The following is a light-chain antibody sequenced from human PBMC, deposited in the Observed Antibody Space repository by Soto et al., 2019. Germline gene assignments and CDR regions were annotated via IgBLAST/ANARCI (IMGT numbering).Light chain of an antibody. Sequence: EIVITQSPATLSASPGERAPLSCRASQSVSSILAWYQQKPGHAPRLLIYGASTRATGIPARFSGSGSGTECTLTISSLQSEDFSVYYCQQYNNGPRTFGKGTKVEIE. CDR2: GAS. CDR1: QSVSSI. CDR3: QQYNNGPRT. J-gene: IGKJ1*01. V-gene: IGKV3-15*01.